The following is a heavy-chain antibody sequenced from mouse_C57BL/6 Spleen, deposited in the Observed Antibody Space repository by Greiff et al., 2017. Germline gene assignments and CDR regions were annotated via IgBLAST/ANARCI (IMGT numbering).Heavy chain of an antibody. CDR1: GYSITSGYY. D-gene: IGHD2-4*01. CDR2: ISYDGSN. V-gene: IGHV3-6*01. Sequence: VQLKDSGPGLVKPSQSLSLTCSVTGYSITSGYYWNWIRQFPGNKLEWMGYISYDGSNNYNPSLKNRISITRDTSKNQFFLKLNSVTTEDTATYYCARDGGDDYDDYYAMDYWGQGTSVTVSS. J-gene: IGHJ4*01. CDR3: ARDGGDDYDDYYAMDY.